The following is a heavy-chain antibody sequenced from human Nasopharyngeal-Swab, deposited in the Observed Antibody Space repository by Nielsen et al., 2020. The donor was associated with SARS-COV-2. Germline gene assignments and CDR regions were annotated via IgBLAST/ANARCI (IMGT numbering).Heavy chain of an antibody. CDR3: ASCLGDAFDI. Sequence: WIRQPPGKGLEWIGSIYYSGSAYYNPSLKSRVTISVDTSKIQFSPKLISVTAADTAVYYCASCLGDAFDIWGQGTMVTVSS. J-gene: IGHJ3*02. V-gene: IGHV4-39*01. CDR2: IYYSGSA.